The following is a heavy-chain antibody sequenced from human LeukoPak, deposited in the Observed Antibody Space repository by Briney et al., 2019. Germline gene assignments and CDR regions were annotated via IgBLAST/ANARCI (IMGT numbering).Heavy chain of an antibody. CDR3: ARGGSMYGMDV. CDR2: INPSGGT. V-gene: IGHV4-34*01. D-gene: IGHD2-8*01. CDR1: GGSFSGYY. J-gene: IGHJ6*02. Sequence: PSETLSLTCAVYGGSFSGYYWNWIRQPPGKGLEWIGEINPSGGTKNNPSLKSRVSISVDMSKKQFSLELSSVTAADTAVYYCARGGSMYGMDVWGQGTTVTVSS.